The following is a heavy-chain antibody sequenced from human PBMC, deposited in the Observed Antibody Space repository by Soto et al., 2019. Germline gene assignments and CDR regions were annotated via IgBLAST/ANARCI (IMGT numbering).Heavy chain of an antibody. CDR1: GFSISNGYY. CDR2: FHHSGST. CDR3: ARAPYYYDSSGYYFAHFGC. Sequence: PSETLSLTCTVSGFSISNGYYRGWIRQPPGKGLEWIGSFHHSGSTYYNPSLKSRVTISPDTSKNQFSLNLSSVTAADTAMYYCARAPYYYDSSGYYFAHFGCWGQGTLVTVSS. D-gene: IGHD3-22*01. V-gene: IGHV4-38-2*02. J-gene: IGHJ4*02.